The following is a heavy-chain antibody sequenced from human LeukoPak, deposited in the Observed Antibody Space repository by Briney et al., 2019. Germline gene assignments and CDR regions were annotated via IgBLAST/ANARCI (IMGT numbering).Heavy chain of an antibody. Sequence: GESLKISCKGSEYSFATYWIGWVRQMPGQGPEWMGIIFPGDSDTRYSPSFQGQVTISADKSISTAYLQWSSLKASDTAIYYCASEYCSGGNCYFDYWGQGTLVTVCS. CDR1: EYSFATYW. CDR3: ASEYCSGGNCYFDY. D-gene: IGHD2-15*01. V-gene: IGHV5-51*01. J-gene: IGHJ4*02. CDR2: IFPGDSDT.